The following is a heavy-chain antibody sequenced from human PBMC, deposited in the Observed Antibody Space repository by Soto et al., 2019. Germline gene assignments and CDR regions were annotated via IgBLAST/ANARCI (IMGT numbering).Heavy chain of an antibody. CDR3: ARVLVVVISVEAFDY. J-gene: IGHJ4*02. CDR1: GYTFTSYG. CDR2: ISAYNGNT. D-gene: IGHD3-22*01. V-gene: IGHV1-18*01. Sequence: ASVKVSCKASGYTFTSYGISWVRQAPGQGLEWMGWISAYNGNTNYAQKLQGRVTMTTDTSTSTAYMELRSLRSDDTAVYYCARVLVVVISVEAFDYWGQGTLVTVYS.